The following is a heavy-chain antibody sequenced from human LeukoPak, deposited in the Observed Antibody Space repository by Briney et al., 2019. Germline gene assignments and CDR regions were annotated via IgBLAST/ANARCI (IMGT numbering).Heavy chain of an antibody. J-gene: IGHJ5*02. CDR3: ASGWALS. CDR2: TYYRSEWHT. CDR1: GDSVSNKNAA. Sequence: SQTLSLTCAVSGDSVSNKNAAWNWTRQSPSRGLEWLGRTYYRSEWHTDYAFSVKGRITINADTSKSQFSLQLGYVTPEDTAVYYCASGWALSWGQGTLVTVSS. V-gene: IGHV6-1*01. D-gene: IGHD1-26*01.